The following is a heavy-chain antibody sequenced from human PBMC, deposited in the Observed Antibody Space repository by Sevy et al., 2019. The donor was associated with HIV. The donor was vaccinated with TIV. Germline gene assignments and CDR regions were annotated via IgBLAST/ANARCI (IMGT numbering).Heavy chain of an antibody. CDR2: ISYDGSNK. V-gene: IGHV3-30-3*01. CDR1: GFTFSSYA. J-gene: IGHJ6*02. CDR3: ARDDGPDRYYYYYGMDV. Sequence: GGSLRLSCAASGFTFSSYAMHWVRQAPGKGLEWVAVISYDGSNKYYADSVKGRFTISRDNSKNTLYLQMNSLGAEDTAVYYCARDDGPDRYYYYYGMDVWGQGTTVTVSS. D-gene: IGHD4-17*01.